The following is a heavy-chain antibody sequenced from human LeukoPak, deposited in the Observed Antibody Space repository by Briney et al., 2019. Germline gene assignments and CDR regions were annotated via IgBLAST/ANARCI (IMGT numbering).Heavy chain of an antibody. CDR3: AGAIAVAGTVDY. Sequence: SETLSLTCTVSGDSISTSNSYWGWIRQPPGKGLEWIGSIYHSGSTYYNPSLKSRVTISVDTSKNQFSLKLSSVTAADTAVYYCAGAIAVAGTVDYWGQGTLVTVSS. CDR1: GDSISTSNSY. V-gene: IGHV4-39*07. CDR2: IYHSGST. J-gene: IGHJ4*02. D-gene: IGHD6-19*01.